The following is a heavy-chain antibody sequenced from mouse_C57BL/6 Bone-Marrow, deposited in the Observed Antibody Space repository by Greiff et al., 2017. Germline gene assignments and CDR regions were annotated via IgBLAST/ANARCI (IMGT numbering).Heavy chain of an antibody. Sequence: EVQLVESGGGLVQPGGSLSLSCAASGFTFTDYYMSWVRQPPGKALEWLGFIRNKANGYTTEYSASVKGRFTTSRDNSQSILYLQMNALRAEDSATYYCARYYYGSSYDWYFDVWGTGTTVTVSS. D-gene: IGHD1-1*01. V-gene: IGHV7-3*01. J-gene: IGHJ1*03. CDR2: IRNKANGYTT. CDR1: GFTFTDYY. CDR3: ARYYYGSSYDWYFDV.